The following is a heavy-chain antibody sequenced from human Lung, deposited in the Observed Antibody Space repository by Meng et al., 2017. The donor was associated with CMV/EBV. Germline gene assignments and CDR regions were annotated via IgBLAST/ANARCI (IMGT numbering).Heavy chain of an antibody. J-gene: IGHJ4*02. Sequence: SETLSLXCAVYGGSFSGYYWSWIRQPPGKGLEWIGEINHSGSTNYNPSLKSRVTISVDTSKNQFSLKLSSVTAADTAVYYCARGRYDFWSGYYRGYFDYWGQGTPVTVSS. CDR1: GGSFSGYY. CDR2: INHSGST. D-gene: IGHD3-3*01. V-gene: IGHV4-34*01. CDR3: ARGRYDFWSGYYRGYFDY.